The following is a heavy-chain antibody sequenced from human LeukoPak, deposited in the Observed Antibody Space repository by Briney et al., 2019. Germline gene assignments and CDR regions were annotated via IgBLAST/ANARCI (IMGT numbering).Heavy chain of an antibody. J-gene: IGHJ5*02. CDR1: GFTFSSYE. V-gene: IGHV3-48*03. CDR2: ISRSGTTI. CDR3: ARESGYPPYNWFDP. D-gene: IGHD5-18*01. Sequence: GGSLRLSCAASGFTFSSYEMNWVRQAPGEGLEWVSFISRSGTTIYYADSVKGRFTISRDNAKNSLYLQMNSLRAEDTAVYYCARESGYPPYNWFDPWGQGTLVTVSS.